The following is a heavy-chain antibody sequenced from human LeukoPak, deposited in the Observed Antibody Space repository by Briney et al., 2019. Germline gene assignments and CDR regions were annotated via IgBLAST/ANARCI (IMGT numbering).Heavy chain of an antibody. Sequence: GGSLRLSCVVSGFTFNRCWMNWVRQAPGKGLEWVAHINPDGRDTYYVDSVKGRFTLSRDNAQNSMYLQMNSLRVEDTAVYYCTSWGDTTAEYFQRWGQGTLVTVSS. CDR3: TSWGDTTAEYFQR. J-gene: IGHJ1*01. CDR2: INPDGRDT. V-gene: IGHV3-7*01. CDR1: GFTFNRCW. D-gene: IGHD2-21*02.